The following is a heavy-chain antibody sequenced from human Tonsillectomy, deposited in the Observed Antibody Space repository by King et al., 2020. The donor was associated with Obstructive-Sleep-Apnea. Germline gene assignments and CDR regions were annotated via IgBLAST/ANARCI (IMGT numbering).Heavy chain of an antibody. D-gene: IGHD7-27*01. Sequence: VQLVESGAEVKKPGSTLTVSCKASGGTFSSYGINWVRQAPGQGLEWMGGIIPKFETANFAQKFQGRVTFTADESTSIVYMELNSLTSEDTAMYYCARDLTAGSYFYYGLDVWGQGTTVTVSS. J-gene: IGHJ6*02. V-gene: IGHV1-69*01. CDR2: IIPKFETA. CDR1: GGTFSSYG. CDR3: ARDLTAGSYFYYGLDV.